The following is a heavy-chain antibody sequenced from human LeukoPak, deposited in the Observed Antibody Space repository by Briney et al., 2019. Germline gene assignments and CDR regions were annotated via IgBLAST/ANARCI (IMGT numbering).Heavy chain of an antibody. CDR3: AKDFDGYSYGILDY. CDR1: RFTSSTYG. Sequence: GGSLRLSCAASRFTSSTYGMHWVRQAPGKGLEWVALIQSDGSNKYYSDSVKGRFTISRDNSKNTLYLQVNSLRAEDTAVYYCAKDFDGYSYGILDYWGQGTLVTVSS. D-gene: IGHD5-18*01. V-gene: IGHV3-30*02. CDR2: IQSDGSNK. J-gene: IGHJ4*02.